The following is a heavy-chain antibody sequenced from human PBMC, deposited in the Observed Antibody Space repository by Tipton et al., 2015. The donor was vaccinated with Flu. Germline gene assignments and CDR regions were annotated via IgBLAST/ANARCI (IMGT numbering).Heavy chain of an antibody. CDR3: ARILGLYYNNCGLDF. CDR2: ISYDGSEK. CDR1: GFSFSLYT. J-gene: IGHJ6*02. Sequence: QVQLVQSGGGVVQPGRSLSLSCAASGFSFSLYTMHWVRQAPGEGLEWVSLISYDGSEKYYADSVKGRFTISRDNSKNTLYLQMNSLRGEDTAVYYCARILGLYYNNCGLDFWGQGTTVTVS. D-gene: IGHD7-27*01. V-gene: IGHV3-30*04.